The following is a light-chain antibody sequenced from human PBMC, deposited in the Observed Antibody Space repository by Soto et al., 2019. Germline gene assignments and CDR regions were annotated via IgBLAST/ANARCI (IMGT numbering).Light chain of an antibody. J-gene: IGLJ1*01. Sequence: QSVLTQPRSVSGSPGQSVTISCPGTSSDVGVYNYVSWYQHHPGQVPKLMIYDVTKRPSGVPDRFSGSKSGNTDSLTISGLQAEDDADYYCSSYAGYYTLRFGTGTKLTVL. V-gene: IGLV2-11*01. CDR1: SSDVGVYNY. CDR2: DVT. CDR3: SSYAGYYTLR.